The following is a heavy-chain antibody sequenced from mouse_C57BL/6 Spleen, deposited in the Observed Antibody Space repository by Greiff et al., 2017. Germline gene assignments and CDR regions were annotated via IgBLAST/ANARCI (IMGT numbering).Heavy chain of an antibody. Sequence: QVQLQQSGAELARPGASVKLSCKASGYTFTSYGISWVKQRTGQGLEWIGEIYPRCGNTYYNEKFKGKATLTADKSSSTAYMELRSLNSEDSACYFCSDRGDWVYYWGQGTTLTVSS. V-gene: IGHV1-81*01. CDR1: GYTFTSYG. CDR3: SDRGDWVYY. J-gene: IGHJ2*01. CDR2: IYPRCGNT. D-gene: IGHD4-1*01.